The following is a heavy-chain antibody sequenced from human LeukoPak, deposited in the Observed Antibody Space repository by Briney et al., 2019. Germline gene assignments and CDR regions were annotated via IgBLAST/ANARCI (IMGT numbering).Heavy chain of an antibody. Sequence: SETLSLTCTVPGGSISSSSYYWGWIRQPPGTGLEWNGRIYYSGSTYYNPSLKSRVTISVDTSKNQFSLKLSSVTAADTAVYWCARGAVGVLLSAFDIWGQGTMVTVSS. CDR3: ARGAVGVLLSAFDI. D-gene: IGHD3-3*01. V-gene: IGHV4-39*07. J-gene: IGHJ3*02. CDR2: IYYSGST. CDR1: GGSISSSSYY.